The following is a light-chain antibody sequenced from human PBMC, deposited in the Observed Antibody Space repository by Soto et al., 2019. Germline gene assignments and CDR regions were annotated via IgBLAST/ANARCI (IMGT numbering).Light chain of an antibody. CDR1: SSDVGGYNY. V-gene: IGLV2-14*01. J-gene: IGLJ1*01. CDR2: DVS. CDR3: SSYTSSSTV. Sequence: QSALTQPASVSGSPGQSITISCTGTSSDVGGYNYVSWYQQHPGKAPKLMIYDVSNRPSGVSNRFSGSKSGNTASLTISGLQAEDGAYYYCSSYTSSSTVFRTGTKLTVL.